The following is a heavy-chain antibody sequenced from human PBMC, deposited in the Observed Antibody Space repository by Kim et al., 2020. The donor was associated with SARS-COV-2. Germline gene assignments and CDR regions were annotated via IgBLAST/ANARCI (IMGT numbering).Heavy chain of an antibody. CDR1: GGSFSGYY. J-gene: IGHJ5*02. D-gene: IGHD2-2*01. V-gene: IGHV4-34*01. CDR3: ARCVVVPAAIEGKNAWFDP. Sequence: SETLSLTCAVYGGSFSGYYWSWIRQPPGKGLEWIGEINHSGSTNYNPSLKSRVTISVDTSKNQFSLKLSSVTAADTAVYYCARCVVVPAAIEGKNAWFDP. CDR2: INHSGST.